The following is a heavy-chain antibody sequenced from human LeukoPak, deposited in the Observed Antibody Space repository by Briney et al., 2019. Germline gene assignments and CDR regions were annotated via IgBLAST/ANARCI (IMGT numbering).Heavy chain of an antibody. CDR3: AVSIAAAGTFAGDYYYYYGMDV. D-gene: IGHD6-13*01. Sequence: KASETLSLTCTVSGGSISSGSYYWSWIRQPAGKGLEWIGRIYTSGSTNYNPPLKSRVTISVDTSKNQFSLKLSSVTAADTAVYYCAVSIAAAGTFAGDYYYYYGMDVWGQGTTVTVSS. CDR1: GGSISSGSYY. CDR2: IYTSGST. J-gene: IGHJ6*02. V-gene: IGHV4-61*02.